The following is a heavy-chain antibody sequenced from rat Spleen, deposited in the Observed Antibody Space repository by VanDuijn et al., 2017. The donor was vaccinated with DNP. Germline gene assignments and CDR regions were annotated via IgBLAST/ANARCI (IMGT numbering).Heavy chain of an antibody. CDR1: GFTFSNYY. V-gene: IGHV5S11*01. D-gene: IGHD1-11*01. J-gene: IGHJ2*01. Sequence: EVQLVESGGGLVQPGRSMKLSCAASGFTFSNYYMAWVRQAPTKGLDGVASLSNGGGNTSYRDSVKGRFTISRDNAKSTLYLQLDSLRSEETATYYCARHWTTEGMGLDYWGQGVMVTVSS. CDR2: LSNGGGNT. CDR3: ARHWTTEGMGLDY.